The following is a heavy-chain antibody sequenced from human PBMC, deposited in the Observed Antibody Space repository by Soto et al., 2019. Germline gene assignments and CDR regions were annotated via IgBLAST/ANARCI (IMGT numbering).Heavy chain of an antibody. V-gene: IGHV4-34*01. CDR2: INHSGST. CDR1: GGSFSGYY. Sequence: PSETLSLTCAVYGGSFSGYYWSWIRQPPGKGLEWIGEINHSGSTNYNPSLKSRVTISVDTSKNQFSLKLSSVTAADTAVYYCARSRFSYGYGIYFDYWGQGTLVTVSS. CDR3: ARSRFSYGYGIYFDY. J-gene: IGHJ4*02. D-gene: IGHD5-18*01.